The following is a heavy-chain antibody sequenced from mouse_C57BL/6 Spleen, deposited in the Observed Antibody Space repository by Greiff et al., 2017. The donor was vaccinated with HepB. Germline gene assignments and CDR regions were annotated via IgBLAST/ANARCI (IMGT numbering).Heavy chain of an antibody. CDR2: IGPGSGST. J-gene: IGHJ1*03. V-gene: IGHV1-77*01. Sequence: QVQLQQSGAELVKPGASVKISCKASGYTFTDYYINWVKQRPGQGLEWIGKIGPGSGSTYYNEKFKGKATLTADKSDSTSYKKLSSLTSEDSAVYFCAKLGVYWYFEVWGTGTTVTVSS. D-gene: IGHD4-1*01. CDR1: GYTFTDYY. CDR3: AKLGVYWYFEV.